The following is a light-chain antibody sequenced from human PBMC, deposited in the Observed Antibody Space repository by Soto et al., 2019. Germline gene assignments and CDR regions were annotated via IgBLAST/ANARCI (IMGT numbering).Light chain of an antibody. CDR3: QLYGTSRT. CDR2: AVS. Sequence: ETVLTQSPGTLSLSPGERATLSCRASQSLGSDYLAWYQQKPGQAPRLLIYAVSSRATDIPDRFSGSGSGTYFTLTLSRLEQEDFAMYYCQLYGTSRTFGQGTKVEI. J-gene: IGKJ1*01. V-gene: IGKV3-20*01. CDR1: QSLGSDY.